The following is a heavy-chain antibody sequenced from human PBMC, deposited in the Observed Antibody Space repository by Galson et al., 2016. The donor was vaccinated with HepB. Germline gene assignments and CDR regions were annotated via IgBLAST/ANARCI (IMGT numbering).Heavy chain of an antibody. CDR1: GGSISRYY. CDR3: ARDLTGYSYADYRYFDP. D-gene: IGHD5-18*01. J-gene: IGHJ2*01. V-gene: IGHV4-59*01. CDR2: IYYSGST. Sequence: SETLSLTCTVSGGSISRYYWSWIRQPPGKGLEWIGYIYYSGSTTYNPSLKSRVIISVDTSKNQFSLKLSSATAADTAVYYCARDLTGYSYADYRYFDPWGRGTLVTVSS.